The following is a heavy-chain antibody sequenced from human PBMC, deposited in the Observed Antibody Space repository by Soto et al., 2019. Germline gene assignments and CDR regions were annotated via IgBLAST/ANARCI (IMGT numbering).Heavy chain of an antibody. CDR2: IRPTGDLA. Sequence: AASVKVSCKASGDTFTDYYIHWVRQAPGQGPEWMGVIRPTGDLANYAQKFQGRVTVTRDTSTSTVYMELRSLRSEDTAVYYCARDRPTTWFRTGMDVWGQGTTVTVSS. CDR1: GDTFTDYY. V-gene: IGHV1-46*01. J-gene: IGHJ6*02. CDR3: ARDRPTTWFRTGMDV. D-gene: IGHD3-9*01.